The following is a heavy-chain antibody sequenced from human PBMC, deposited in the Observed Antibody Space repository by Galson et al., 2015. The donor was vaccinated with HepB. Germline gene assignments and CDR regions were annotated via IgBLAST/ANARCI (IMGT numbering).Heavy chain of an antibody. D-gene: IGHD3-22*01. V-gene: IGHV3-49*03. J-gene: IGHJ4*02. CDR2: IRSKAYGGTT. Sequence: SLRLSCAASGFTFGDYAMSWFRQAPGKGLEWVGFIRSKAYGGTTEYAASVRGRFTFSRDDSKSIAYLQMNSLKTEDTAVYYCTRSFYFDTSAYSPDYWGQGTLVTVSS. CDR1: GFTFGDYA. CDR3: TRSFYFDTSAYSPDY.